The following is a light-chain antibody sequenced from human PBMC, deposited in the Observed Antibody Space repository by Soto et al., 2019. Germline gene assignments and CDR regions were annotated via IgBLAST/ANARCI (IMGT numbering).Light chain of an antibody. CDR2: GAS. J-gene: IGKJ1*01. V-gene: IGKV1-39*01. CDR3: QHTFNSPPWT. Sequence: DIHMTQSPSSLSASVSDTVTSSCRSSQNIDMYLNWYQQKPGKAPRVLISGASSLQSGVPSRFSGSGSGTDFTLTINSLQPEDFASYFCQHTFNSPPWTFGQGTKVDIK. CDR1: QNIDMY.